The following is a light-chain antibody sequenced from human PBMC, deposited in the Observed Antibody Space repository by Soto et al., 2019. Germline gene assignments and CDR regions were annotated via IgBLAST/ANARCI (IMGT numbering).Light chain of an antibody. CDR3: QQYGSSGT. Sequence: EIVMTQSPVTLSVSPGERVTLSCRASQSVSSNLAWYQQKPGQAPSLLIYGAFTRATGIPDRLSGSGSGTDFTLTIRRLEPEDFAVYYCQQYGSSGTFGQGTKVDIK. J-gene: IGKJ1*01. CDR1: QSVSSN. V-gene: IGKV3-20*01. CDR2: GAF.